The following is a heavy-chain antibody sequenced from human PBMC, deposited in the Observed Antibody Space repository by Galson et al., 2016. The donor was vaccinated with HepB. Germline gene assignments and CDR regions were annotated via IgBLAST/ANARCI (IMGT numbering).Heavy chain of an antibody. CDR3: ARQFRDFGDYLDF. D-gene: IGHD4-17*01. CDR1: GFDFSSFS. CDR2: ISSSSGFI. V-gene: IGHV3-21*01. J-gene: IGHJ4*02. Sequence: SLRLSCATSGFDFSSFSMNWVRQAPGKGLEWVSSISSSSGFIYYADSVQGRFTISRDNAKNSLYLQMDSLRAEDTAVYFCARQFRDFGDYLDFWGQGTLVTVSS.